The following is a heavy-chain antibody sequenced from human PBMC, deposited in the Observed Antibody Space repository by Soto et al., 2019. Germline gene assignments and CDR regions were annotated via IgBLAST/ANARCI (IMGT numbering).Heavy chain of an antibody. CDR1: GYTFTGYY. D-gene: IGHD6-13*01. Sequence: QVQLGQSGAEVKKPGASVKVSCKASGYTFTGYYMHWVRQAPGQGLEWMGWINPNSGGTNYAQKCQGWVTRTRDTSSSKAYMERSRLRSDDTAVYYCARGEYSSSWSYERVYCDYWGQGTLVTVSS. CDR2: INPNSGGT. CDR3: ARGEYSSSWSYERVYCDY. J-gene: IGHJ4*02. V-gene: IGHV1-2*04.